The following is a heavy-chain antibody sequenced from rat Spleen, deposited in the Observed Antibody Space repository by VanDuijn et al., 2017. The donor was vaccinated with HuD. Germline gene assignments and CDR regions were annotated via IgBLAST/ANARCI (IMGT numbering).Heavy chain of an antibody. V-gene: IGHV5-25*01. CDR3: ARQEYYGYNYFDY. Sequence: EVQLVESGGGLVQPGRSLRLSCAASGFTFSNYDMAWVRQAPTKGLEWVASISPNGGSTYYRDSVKGRFTVSINNAKTTLYLQMDSLRSEDTATYYCARQEYYGYNYFDYWGQGVMVTVSS. J-gene: IGHJ2*01. CDR2: ISPNGGST. D-gene: IGHD1-9*01. CDR1: GFTFSNYD.